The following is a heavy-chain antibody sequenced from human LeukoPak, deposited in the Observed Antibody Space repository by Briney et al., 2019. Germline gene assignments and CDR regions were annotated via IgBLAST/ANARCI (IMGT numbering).Heavy chain of an antibody. J-gene: IGHJ5*02. CDR1: GGSISSSSYY. D-gene: IGHD2-2*01. CDR3: AREVWCSSTSCYGNWFDP. V-gene: IGHV4-39*07. Sequence: KPSETLSLTCTVSGGSISSSSYYWGWIRQPPGKGLEWIGSIYYSGSTYYNPSLKSRVTISVDTSKNQFSLKLSSVTAADTAVYYCAREVWCSSTSCYGNWFDPWGQGTLVTVSS. CDR2: IYYSGST.